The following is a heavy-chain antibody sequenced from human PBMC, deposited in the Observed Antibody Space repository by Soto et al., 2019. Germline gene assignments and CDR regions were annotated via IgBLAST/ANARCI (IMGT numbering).Heavy chain of an antibody. Sequence: SETLSLTCTVSGGSISSGGYYWSWIRQHPGKGLEWIGYIYYSGSTYYNPSLKSRVTISVDTSKNQFSLKLSSVTAADTAVYYCATYPVSHDAIDIWGQGTMVTVSS. CDR3: ATYPVSHDAIDI. CDR2: IYYSGST. V-gene: IGHV4-31*03. CDR1: GGSISSGGYY. D-gene: IGHD4-4*01. J-gene: IGHJ3*02.